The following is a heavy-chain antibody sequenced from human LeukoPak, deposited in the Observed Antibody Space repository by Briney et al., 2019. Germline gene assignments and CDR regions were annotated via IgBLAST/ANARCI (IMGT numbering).Heavy chain of an antibody. V-gene: IGHV4-39*07. Sequence: SETLSLTCTVSRGSISSYGYYWGWIRQPPGKGLEWIGSFYYTGSTFYSPSLKSRVTISIDTSKNQLSLNLSSVTAADTAVYYCARAEERYYVSRWFDPWGQGTLVTVSS. CDR1: RGSISSYGYY. CDR2: FYYTGST. J-gene: IGHJ5*02. D-gene: IGHD1-26*01. CDR3: ARAEERYYVSRWFDP.